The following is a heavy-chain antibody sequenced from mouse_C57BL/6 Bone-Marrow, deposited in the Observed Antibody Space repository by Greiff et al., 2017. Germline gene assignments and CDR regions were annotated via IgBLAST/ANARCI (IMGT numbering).Heavy chain of an antibody. CDR3: ESWDRRGYCEV. V-gene: IGHV1-63*01. Sequence: QVQLQQSGAELVRPGTSVKMSCKASGYTFTNSWIGWAKQRPGHGLEWIGDIYPGGGYTNYTEQFKGQATLTADKSSSIASMQFSGLTSKGSAIYYCESWDRRGYCEVWGTGTTVTVSS. D-gene: IGHD4-1*01. CDR1: GYTFTNSW. J-gene: IGHJ1*03. CDR2: IYPGGGYT.